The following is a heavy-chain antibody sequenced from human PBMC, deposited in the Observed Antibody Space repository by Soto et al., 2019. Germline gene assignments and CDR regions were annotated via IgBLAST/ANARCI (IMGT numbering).Heavy chain of an antibody. J-gene: IGHJ4*02. Sequence: GRSRRPSCAASGFCFRHYWMHWVRQAPGKGLVLVSRISPDGRTTTYADSVKGRVTNSRDNAKSTLYLQMNSLTVEDGAVYYCADAWLPTSYWGPGTLVTVSS. CDR1: GFCFRHYW. CDR3: ADAWLPTSY. D-gene: IGHD3-10*01. CDR2: ISPDGRTT. V-gene: IGHV3-74*01.